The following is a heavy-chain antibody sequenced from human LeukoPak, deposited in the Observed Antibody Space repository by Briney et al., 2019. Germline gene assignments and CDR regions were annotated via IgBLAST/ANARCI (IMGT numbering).Heavy chain of an antibody. D-gene: IGHD5-24*01. CDR2: IFHSGST. Sequence: SETLSLTCNVSNYSISRGYFWGWVRRPPGKGLEWIGSIFHSGSTYYNPSLKSRVTVSVDPSKNQFSLKLNSVTAADTAVYYCARTKRDGYNFVYWGQGTPVTVSS. J-gene: IGHJ4*02. CDR3: ARTKRDGYNFVY. V-gene: IGHV4-38-2*02. CDR1: NYSISRGYF.